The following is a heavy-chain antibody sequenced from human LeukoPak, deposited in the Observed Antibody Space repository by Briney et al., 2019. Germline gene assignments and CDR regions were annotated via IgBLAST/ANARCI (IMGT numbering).Heavy chain of an antibody. V-gene: IGHV4-59*01. CDR3: ARVAFSGSYNFDY. CDR1: GGSISSYY. Sequence: SETLSLTCTVSGGSISSYYWSWIRQPPGKGLEWIGYIYYSGSTNYNPSLKSRVTISVDTSKNQFSLKLSSVTAADTAVYYCARVAFSGSYNFDYRGQGTLVTVSS. D-gene: IGHD1-26*01. J-gene: IGHJ4*02. CDR2: IYYSGST.